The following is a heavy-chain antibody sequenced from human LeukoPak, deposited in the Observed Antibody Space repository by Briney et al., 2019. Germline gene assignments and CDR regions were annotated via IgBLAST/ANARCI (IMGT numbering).Heavy chain of an antibody. CDR3: ARAPSGCGGTCPSDH. V-gene: IGHV4-4*07. D-gene: IGHD2-15*01. CDR2: IHDNGDS. CDR1: GGSISGYF. Sequence: KASETLSLTCTLPGGSISGYFWSWLRQPAGKGLEWIGRIHDNGDSNQNPSLTSRITMALDTSTNQVSLKLTSVAAADTAVYYCARAPSGCGGTCPSDHWGPGTLVTVSS. J-gene: IGHJ5*02.